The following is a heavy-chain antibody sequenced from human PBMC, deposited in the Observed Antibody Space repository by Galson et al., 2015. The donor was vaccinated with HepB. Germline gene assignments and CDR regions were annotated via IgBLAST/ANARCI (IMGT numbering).Heavy chain of an antibody. Sequence: SVKVSCKASGFTFTSSAVQWVRQARGQRLEWIGWIVVGSGNTNYAQKFQERVTITRDMSTSTAYMGLSSLRSEDTAVYYCAADRRITIFGGGYYCYYMDVWGKGTTVTVSS. CDR2: IVVGSGNT. CDR3: AADRRITIFGGGYYCYYMDV. J-gene: IGHJ6*03. D-gene: IGHD3-3*01. CDR1: GFTFTSSA. V-gene: IGHV1-58*01.